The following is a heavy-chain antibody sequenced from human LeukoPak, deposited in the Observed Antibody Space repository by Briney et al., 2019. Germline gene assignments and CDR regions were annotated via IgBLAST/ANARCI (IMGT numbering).Heavy chain of an antibody. V-gene: IGHV4-31*03. CDR1: GGSISSGGYY. J-gene: IGHJ6*02. D-gene: IGHD3-10*01. CDR2: IYYSGST. CDR3: AREIAGYYGSGSYYYYGMDV. Sequence: SQTLSLTCTVSGGSISSGGYYWSWIRQHPGKGLEWIGYIYYSGSTYYNPSLKSRVTISVDTSKNQFSLKLSSVTAADTAVYYCAREIAGYYGSGSYYYYGMDVWGQGTTVTVSS.